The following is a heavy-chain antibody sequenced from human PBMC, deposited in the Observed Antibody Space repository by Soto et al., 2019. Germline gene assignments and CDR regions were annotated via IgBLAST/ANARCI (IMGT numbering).Heavy chain of an antibody. Sequence: GGSLRLSCAASGFTFSSYAMSWVRQAPGKGLEWVSAISGSGGSTYYADSVKDRFTISRDNSKNTLYLQMNSLRAEDTAVYYCAKQYKGWRYYPEREDYGDYEEGAFDIWGQGTMVTVSS. D-gene: IGHD4-17*01. CDR3: AKQYKGWRYYPEREDYGDYEEGAFDI. CDR1: GFTFSSYA. V-gene: IGHV3-23*01. J-gene: IGHJ3*02. CDR2: ISGSGGST.